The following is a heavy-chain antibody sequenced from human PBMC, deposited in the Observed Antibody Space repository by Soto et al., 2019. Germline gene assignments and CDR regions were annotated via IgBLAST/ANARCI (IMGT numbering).Heavy chain of an antibody. CDR1: GFTFDDYA. CDR3: AMWLGGLGYFDY. J-gene: IGHJ4*02. CDR2: ISWNSGSI. Sequence: EVQLVESGGGLVQPGRSLRLSCAASGFTFDDYAMHWVRQAPGKGLEWVSGISWNSGSIGYADSVKGRFTISRDNAKNSLYLQMNSLRAEETALYYCAMWLGGLGYFDYWGQGTLVTVSS. V-gene: IGHV3-9*01. D-gene: IGHD5-12*01.